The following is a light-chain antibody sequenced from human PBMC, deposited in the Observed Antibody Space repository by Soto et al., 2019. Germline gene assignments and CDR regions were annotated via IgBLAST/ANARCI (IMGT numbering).Light chain of an antibody. V-gene: IGKV1-9*01. CDR3: QQLNSYPWT. Sequence: GDRVTITCRASQAISSYLAWFQQRPGKAPKVLIYAASTLQSGVPSRFSGSGSGTEFTLTISSLQPEDFATYFCQQLNSYPWTFGQGTKVEIK. CDR2: AAS. J-gene: IGKJ1*01. CDR1: QAISSY.